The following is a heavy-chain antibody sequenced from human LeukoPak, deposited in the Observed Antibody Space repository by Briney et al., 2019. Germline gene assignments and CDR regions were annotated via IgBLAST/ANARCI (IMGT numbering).Heavy chain of an antibody. V-gene: IGHV4-4*07. CDR1: GGSISSYY. Sequence: SETLSLTCTVPGGSISSYYWSWIRQPAGKGLEWIGRIYTSGSTNYNPSLKSRVTMSVDTSKNQFSLKLSSVTAADTAVYYCAREGPTLVRYSSSWYFDYWGQGTLVTVSS. CDR2: IYTSGST. J-gene: IGHJ4*02. D-gene: IGHD6-13*01. CDR3: AREGPTLVRYSSSWYFDY.